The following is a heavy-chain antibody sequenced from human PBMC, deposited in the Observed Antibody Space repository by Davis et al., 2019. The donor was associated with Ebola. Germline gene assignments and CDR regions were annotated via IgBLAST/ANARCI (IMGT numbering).Heavy chain of an antibody. V-gene: IGHV1-18*01. J-gene: IGHJ4*02. Sequence: ASVKVSCKASGYTSISYGFSWVRQAPGQGLEWMGWITTYNGNTNYAQNLQGRVTMTTDTSTSTAYMELRNLRFDDTAVYYCARGTSGSFDYWGQGTLVTVSS. CDR3: ARGTSGSFDY. CDR2: ITTYNGNT. CDR1: GYTSISYG. D-gene: IGHD2-2*01.